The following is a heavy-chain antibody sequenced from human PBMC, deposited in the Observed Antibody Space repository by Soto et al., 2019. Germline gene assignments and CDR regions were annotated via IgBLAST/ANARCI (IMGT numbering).Heavy chain of an antibody. J-gene: IGHJ5*02. CDR2: IYSGGST. CDR3: ARDLDSSGNDQLGFDP. V-gene: IGHV3-53*01. D-gene: IGHD3-22*01. Sequence: QAGGSLRLSCAASGFTVSSNYMSWVRQAPGKGLEWVSVIYSGGSTYYADSVKGRFTISRDNSKNTLYLQMNSLRAEDTAVYYCARDLDSSGNDQLGFDPWGQGTLVTAPQ. CDR1: GFTVSSNY.